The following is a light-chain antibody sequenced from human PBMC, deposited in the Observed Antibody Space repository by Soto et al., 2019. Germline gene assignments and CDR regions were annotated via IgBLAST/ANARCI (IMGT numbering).Light chain of an antibody. CDR3: DSYTSSRAYV. V-gene: IGLV2-14*01. Sequence: QSVLTQPASVSGSPGQSITISCTGTSSDLGGYNYVSWYQQQAGKAPKLIIHEVSNRPSGVSNRFSGSKSGNTASLTISGLQAEDEADYYCDSYTSSRAYVFGIGTKLTVL. J-gene: IGLJ1*01. CDR1: SSDLGGYNY. CDR2: EVS.